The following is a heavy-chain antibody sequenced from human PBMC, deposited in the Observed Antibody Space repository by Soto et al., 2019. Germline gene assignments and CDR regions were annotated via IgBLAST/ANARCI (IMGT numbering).Heavy chain of an antibody. V-gene: IGHV4-4*02. J-gene: IGHJ5*02. CDR3: ARGLRGTDYDILVGGS. CDR2: IYHIGMT. CDR1: GASISSSSW. D-gene: IGHD3-9*01. Sequence: QVHLRESGPGLVKPSGTLSLTCIVSGASISSSSWWTWVRQTPGKGLEWIGEIYHIGMTHYTSSLKGRASMCVIKSENASSLNLWSVHAAGTAVDYCARGLRGTDYDILVGGSWGRGALVIVSS.